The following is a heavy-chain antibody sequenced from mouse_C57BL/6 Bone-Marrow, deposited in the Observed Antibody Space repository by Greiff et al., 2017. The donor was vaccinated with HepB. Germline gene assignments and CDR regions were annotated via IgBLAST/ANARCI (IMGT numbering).Heavy chain of an antibody. D-gene: IGHD2-5*01. V-gene: IGHV5-4*01. J-gene: IGHJ3*01. Sequence: EVQRVESGGGLVKPGGSLKLSCAASGFTFSSYAMSWVRQTPEKRLEWVATISDGGSYTYYPDNVKGRFTISRDNAKNNLYLQMSHLKSEDSAMYYCAREGSYYSNQAWFAYWGQGTLVTVSA. CDR2: ISDGGSYT. CDR3: AREGSYYSNQAWFAY. CDR1: GFTFSSYA.